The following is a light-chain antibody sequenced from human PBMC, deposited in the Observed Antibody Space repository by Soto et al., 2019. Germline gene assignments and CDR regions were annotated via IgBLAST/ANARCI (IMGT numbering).Light chain of an antibody. V-gene: IGKV1-39*01. CDR3: QQTYTTPQT. CDR1: QSISDY. CDR2: AAS. Sequence: DIQMTQSPSSLSASVGDRVTITCRASQSISDYLNWYQQKVGKAPKLLIYAASTLQSGVPSRFSGSGSGTDFTLTISRLQPEDFATYYFQQTYTTPQTFGQGTKLEI. J-gene: IGKJ2*01.